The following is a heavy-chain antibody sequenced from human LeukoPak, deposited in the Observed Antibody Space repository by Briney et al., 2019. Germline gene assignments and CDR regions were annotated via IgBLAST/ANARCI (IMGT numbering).Heavy chain of an antibody. Sequence: GRSLRLSCAASGFTFGSYGMHWVRQAPGKGLEWVAVISYDGSNKYYADSVKGRFTISRDNSKNTLYLQMNSLRAEDTAVYYCAKDGRPTMVRGVITYYFDYWGQGTLVTVSS. D-gene: IGHD3-10*01. CDR1: GFTFGSYG. CDR2: ISYDGSNK. J-gene: IGHJ4*02. V-gene: IGHV3-30*18. CDR3: AKDGRPTMVRGVITYYFDY.